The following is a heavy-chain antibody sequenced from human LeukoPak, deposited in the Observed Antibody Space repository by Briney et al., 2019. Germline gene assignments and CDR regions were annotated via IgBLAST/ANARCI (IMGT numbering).Heavy chain of an antibody. CDR1: GFTFSRHW. CDR3: ARDYGSYQDY. D-gene: IGHD1-26*01. Sequence: QPGGSLRLSCAASGFTFSRHWMHWVRQAPGKGLVWVSRINTDGSGTSYADSVKGRFTISRDNAKNTLYLQMNSLRAEDTAVYYCARDYGSYQDYWGQGTLVTVSS. CDR2: INTDGSGT. V-gene: IGHV3-74*01. J-gene: IGHJ4*02.